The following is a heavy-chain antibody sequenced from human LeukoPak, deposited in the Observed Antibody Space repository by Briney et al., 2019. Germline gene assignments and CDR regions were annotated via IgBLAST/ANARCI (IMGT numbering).Heavy chain of an antibody. V-gene: IGHV1-18*01. Sequence: ASVKVSRKASGYTFTSYGISWVRQAPGQGLEWMGWISAYNGNTNYAQKLQGRVTMTTDTSTSTAYMELRSLRSDDTAVYYCARIEYYDILTGYYTKPNWFDPWGQGTLVTVSS. CDR2: ISAYNGNT. CDR1: GYTFTSYG. J-gene: IGHJ5*02. CDR3: ARIEYYDILTGYYTKPNWFDP. D-gene: IGHD3-9*01.